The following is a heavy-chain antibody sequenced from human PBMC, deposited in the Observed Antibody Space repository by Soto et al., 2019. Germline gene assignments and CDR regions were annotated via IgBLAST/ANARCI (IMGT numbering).Heavy chain of an antibody. CDR2: IIHIFGTA. V-gene: IGHV1-69*06. Sequence: QVQLVQSGAEVKKPGSSVKVSCKASGGTFSSYAISWVRQAPGQGLEWMGGIIHIFGTANYAQKFQGRVTITADTSTSTAYMELSSLRSEDTAVYYCASDVLSDVEMATMDYYYYGMDVWGQGTTVTVSS. CDR3: ASDVLSDVEMATMDYYYYGMDV. J-gene: IGHJ6*02. CDR1: GGTFSSYA. D-gene: IGHD5-12*01.